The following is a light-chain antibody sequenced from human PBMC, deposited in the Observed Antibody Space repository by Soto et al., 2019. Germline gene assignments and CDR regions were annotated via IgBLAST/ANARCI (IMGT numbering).Light chain of an antibody. J-gene: IGLJ1*01. CDR1: SSDVGSYNR. CDR3: SSYSSSSTYV. Sequence: QSVLTQPPSVSGSLGQSVTISCTGTSSDVGSYNRVSWYQQPPGTAPKLMIYEVSNRPSGVPDRFSGSKSGNTASLTISGLQAADEADYYCSSYSSSSTYVFGTGTKVTVL. CDR2: EVS. V-gene: IGLV2-18*02.